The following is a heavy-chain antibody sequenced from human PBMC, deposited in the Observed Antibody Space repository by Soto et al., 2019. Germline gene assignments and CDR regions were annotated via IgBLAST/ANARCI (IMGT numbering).Heavy chain of an antibody. CDR3: ASTTSARNFDY. CDR2: IYHSGST. CDR1: SSPINSRYY. Sequence: SETLSLTCTVSSSPINSRYYWWWSRQTPAKGLEWVASIYHSGSTHYNPSLKSRATISWDTSNNQFSLRLRSVTAADTAVYYCASTTSARNFDYWGQGTQVTVSS. V-gene: IGHV4-38-2*02. J-gene: IGHJ4*02. D-gene: IGHD2-2*01.